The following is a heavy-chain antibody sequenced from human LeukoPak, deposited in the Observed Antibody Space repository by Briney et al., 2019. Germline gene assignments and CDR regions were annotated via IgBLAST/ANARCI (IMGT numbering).Heavy chain of an antibody. CDR1: GGSISSGDYY. CDR3: ARRLGVGYFDY. CDR2: IYYSGST. V-gene: IGHV4-30-4*01. Sequence: PSETLSLTCTVSGGSISSGDYYWSWIRQPPGKGLEWIGYIYYSGSTYYNPSLKSRVTISVDTSKNQFSLKLSSVTAADTAVYYCARRLGVGYFDYWGQGTLVTVSS. J-gene: IGHJ4*02. D-gene: IGHD3-3*01.